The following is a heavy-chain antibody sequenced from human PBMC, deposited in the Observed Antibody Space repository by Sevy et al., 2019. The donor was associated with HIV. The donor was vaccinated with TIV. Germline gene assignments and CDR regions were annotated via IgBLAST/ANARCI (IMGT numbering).Heavy chain of an antibody. CDR3: ARARRQLSRKRGSGYWFDP. V-gene: IGHV1-8*01. CDR1: GYTFTSYD. J-gene: IGHJ5*02. D-gene: IGHD6-6*01. CDR2: MNPNSGNT. Sequence: ASVKVSCKASGYTFTSYDINWVRQATGQGLEWMGWMNPNSGNTGYAQKFQGRVTMTRNTSISTSYMELSSLRSEDTAVYYCARARRQLSRKRGSGYWFDPWGQGTLVTVSS.